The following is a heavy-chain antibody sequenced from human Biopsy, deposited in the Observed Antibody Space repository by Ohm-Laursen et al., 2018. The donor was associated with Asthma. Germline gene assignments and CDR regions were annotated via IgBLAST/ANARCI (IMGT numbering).Heavy chain of an antibody. J-gene: IGHJ4*02. D-gene: IGHD2-15*01. CDR3: ARLRIRPYYFDY. CDR1: SGSGGYMRSGNYY. V-gene: IGHV4-39*01. Sequence: SDTLSLTCSLSSGSGGYMRSGNYYWGWIRQPPGKGLEWIGNIYYGGSTYYSPSLKSRITISVDTSKKQFSLKLSSVTAADTAVYYCARLRIRPYYFDYWGRGTLVTVSS. CDR2: IYYGGST.